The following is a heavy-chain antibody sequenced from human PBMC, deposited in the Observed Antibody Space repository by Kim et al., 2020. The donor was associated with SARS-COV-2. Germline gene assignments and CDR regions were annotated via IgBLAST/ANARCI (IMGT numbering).Heavy chain of an antibody. Sequence: PSLKRRVTISVDTSKNQFSLKRSSVTAADTAVYYCARHEGYSSSDDAFDIWGQGTMVTVSS. D-gene: IGHD6-6*01. V-gene: IGHV4-39*01. J-gene: IGHJ3*02. CDR3: ARHEGYSSSDDAFDI.